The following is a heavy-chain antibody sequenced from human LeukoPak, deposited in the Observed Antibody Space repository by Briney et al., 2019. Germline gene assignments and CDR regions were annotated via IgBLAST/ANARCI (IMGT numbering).Heavy chain of an antibody. D-gene: IGHD2-15*01. CDR2: ISNDGSNK. CDR1: GFTFSNYG. V-gene: IGHV3-30*03. Sequence: GGSLRLSCAASGFTFSNYGMHWVRQAPGKGLEWVALISNDGSNKYYADSVKGRFTISRDNSKNTLSLQMNSLRAEDTAVYYCARDWCSGGRCFSSFDFWGQGTLVTVSS. J-gene: IGHJ4*02. CDR3: ARDWCSGGRCFSSFDF.